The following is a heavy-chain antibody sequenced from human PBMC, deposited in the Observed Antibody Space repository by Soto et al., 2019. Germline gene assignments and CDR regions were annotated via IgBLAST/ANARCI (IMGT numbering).Heavy chain of an antibody. Sequence: EVQLVESGGGLVQPGGSLKLSCAASESTFSGSAMHWVRQASGKGLEWVGRIQTKANAYATAYAESVKGRFTISRDDSKDTAYLQMNSLKTEDTAVYYCTSSLSWDTGLHHWGQGTLVTVSS. CDR3: TSSLSWDTGLHH. D-gene: IGHD5-18*01. CDR1: ESTFSGSA. CDR2: IQTKANAYAT. J-gene: IGHJ5*02. V-gene: IGHV3-73*02.